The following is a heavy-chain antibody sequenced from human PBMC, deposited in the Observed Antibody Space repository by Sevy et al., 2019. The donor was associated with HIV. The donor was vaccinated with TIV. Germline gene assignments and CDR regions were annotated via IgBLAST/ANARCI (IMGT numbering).Heavy chain of an antibody. CDR2: ISYDGSNK. CDR1: GFTFSSYA. V-gene: IGHV3-30*04. J-gene: IGHJ6*02. D-gene: IGHD3-16*01. CDR3: ARDHVKDGELGDYYYYAMDV. Sequence: GGSLRLSCAASGFTFSSYAMHWVRQAPGKGLEWVAVISYDGSNKYYADSVKGRFTISRDNSKNSLYLQMNSLRAEDTAVYYCARDHVKDGELGDYYYYAMDVWGRGTTVTVSS.